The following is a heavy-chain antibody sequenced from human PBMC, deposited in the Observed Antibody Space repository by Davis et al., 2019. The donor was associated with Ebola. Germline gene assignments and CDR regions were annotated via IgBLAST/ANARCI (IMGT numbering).Heavy chain of an antibody. V-gene: IGHV3-30*02. D-gene: IGHD2-8*02. Sequence: GESLKISCSASGFTFSYYGMHWVRQAPGKGLEWVTFIRYDGSDKYYEDSVQGRFTISRDNSKDTLYLQMNSLRPEDTAVYYCVKTRSNWWNDALDMWGQGTMVTVSS. J-gene: IGHJ3*02. CDR2: IRYDGSDK. CDR1: GFTFSYYG. CDR3: VKTRSNWWNDALDM.